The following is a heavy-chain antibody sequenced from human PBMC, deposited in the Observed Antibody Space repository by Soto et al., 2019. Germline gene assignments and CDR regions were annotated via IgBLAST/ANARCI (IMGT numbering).Heavy chain of an antibody. V-gene: IGHV4-34*01. CDR3: ARDKITGLFDY. D-gene: IGHD2-8*02. CDR2: INHSGST. Sequence: QVQLQQWGAGLLKPSETLSLTRAVYGGSFSGYYWTWIRQPPGTGLEWIGEINHSGSTNYNPSLKSRVPISVDTSKNQFSLKLPSVTAADTAVYYCARDKITGLFDYWGQGPLVTVSS. CDR1: GGSFSGYY. J-gene: IGHJ4*02.